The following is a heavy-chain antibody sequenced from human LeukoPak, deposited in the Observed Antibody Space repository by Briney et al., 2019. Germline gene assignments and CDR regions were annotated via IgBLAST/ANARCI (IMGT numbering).Heavy chain of an antibody. J-gene: IGHJ4*02. CDR1: GYTFTSYG. CDR2: ISAYNGNT. V-gene: IGHV1-18*01. CDR3: ARGTCSGGSCYSVYLGATIDY. D-gene: IGHD2-15*01. Sequence: ASVKVSCKASGYTFTSYGISWVRQAPGQGLEWMGWISAYNGNTNYAQKFQGRVTITADKSTSTAYMELSSLRSEDTAVYYCARGTCSGGSCYSVYLGATIDYWGQGTLVTVSS.